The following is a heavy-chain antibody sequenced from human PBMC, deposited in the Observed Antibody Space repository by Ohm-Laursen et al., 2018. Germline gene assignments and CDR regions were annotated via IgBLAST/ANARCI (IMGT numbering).Heavy chain of an antibody. CDR2: ISYSGGRT. J-gene: IGHJ5*02. CDR1: GFNYSSYA. V-gene: IGHV3-23*01. Sequence: SLRLSCTASGFNYSSYAMSWVRQAPGKGLEWVSRISYSGGRTHYADSVKGRFTISRDNSKNTLYLQMNSLRAEDTAVYYCARDAGGIAAAESPWGQGTLVTVSS. D-gene: IGHD6-13*01. CDR3: ARDAGGIAAAESP.